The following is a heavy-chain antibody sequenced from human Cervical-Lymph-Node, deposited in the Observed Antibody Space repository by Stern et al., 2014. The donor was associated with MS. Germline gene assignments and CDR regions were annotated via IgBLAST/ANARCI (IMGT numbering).Heavy chain of an antibody. Sequence: QVQLGQSGPEVKKPGASVKVSCKASGYTFTGYFIHWVRQAPGQGLEWKGWSRPNNGATTYAQNFTGRISMTRDTSSSTVFMELTRLISDDSAVYFCASDRETTLPDDAFDIWGQGTRVTVSS. V-gene: IGHV1-2*02. CDR2: SRPNNGAT. D-gene: IGHD1-1*01. J-gene: IGHJ3*02. CDR1: GYTFTGYF. CDR3: ASDRETTLPDDAFDI.